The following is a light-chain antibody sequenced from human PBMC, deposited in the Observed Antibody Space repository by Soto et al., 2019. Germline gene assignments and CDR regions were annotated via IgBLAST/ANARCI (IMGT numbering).Light chain of an antibody. CDR3: AAWDDSLSGPV. CDR1: SSNIERYY. J-gene: IGLJ2*01. Sequence: QLVLTQAPSASGTAGRRVTISCSGCSSNIERYYVYWYQHLPGTAPKLLIYRDNQRPSGVPDRFSGSKSGTSASLAISGLRSEDEAYYYCAAWDDSLSGPVFGGGTKLTVL. V-gene: IGLV1-47*01. CDR2: RDN.